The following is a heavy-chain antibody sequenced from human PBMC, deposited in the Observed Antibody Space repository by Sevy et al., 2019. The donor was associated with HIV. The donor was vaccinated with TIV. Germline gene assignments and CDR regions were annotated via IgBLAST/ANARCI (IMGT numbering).Heavy chain of an antibody. Sequence: ASVKVSCKASGYTFTSYGISWVRQAPGQGLEWMGWISAYNGNTNYAQKLQGRVTMTTDTSTRTAYMELRSLRSDDAAVYYCGGDSSDYGDYGLVVGYFDYWGQGTLVTVSS. CDR2: ISAYNGNT. D-gene: IGHD4-17*01. CDR1: GYTFTSYG. J-gene: IGHJ4*02. V-gene: IGHV1-18*01. CDR3: GGDSSDYGDYGLVVGYFDY.